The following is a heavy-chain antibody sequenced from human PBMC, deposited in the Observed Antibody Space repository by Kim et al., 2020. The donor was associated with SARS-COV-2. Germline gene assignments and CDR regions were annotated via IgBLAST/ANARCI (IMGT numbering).Heavy chain of an antibody. Sequence: SETLSLTCTVSGYSISSGYYWGWIRQPPGKGLEWIGSIYHSGSTYYNPSLKSRVTISVDTSKNQFSLKLSSVTAADTAVYYCARAPSLGAVGGWYFDLWG. V-gene: IGHV4-38-2*02. J-gene: IGHJ2*01. CDR3: ARAPSLGAVGGWYFDL. D-gene: IGHD3-10*01. CDR2: IYHSGST. CDR1: GYSISSGYY.